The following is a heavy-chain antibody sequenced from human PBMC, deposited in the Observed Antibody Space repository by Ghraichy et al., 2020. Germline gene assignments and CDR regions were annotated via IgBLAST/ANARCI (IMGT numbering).Heavy chain of an antibody. CDR1: GGSFSGYY. D-gene: IGHD6-13*01. CDR3: ARVSDSSSWYLWGRGWFDP. Sequence: SETLSLTCAVYGGSFSGYYCSWIRQPPGKGLEWIGEINHSGSTNYNPSLKSRVTISVDTSNTQFSLKLSSVTAAATAVYYCARVSDSSSWYLWGRGWFDPWGQGTLVTVSS. V-gene: IGHV4-34*01. CDR2: INHSGST. J-gene: IGHJ5*02.